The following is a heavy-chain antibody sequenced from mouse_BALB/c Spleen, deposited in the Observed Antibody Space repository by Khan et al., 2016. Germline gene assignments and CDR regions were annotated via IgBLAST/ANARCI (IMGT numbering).Heavy chain of an antibody. CDR2: IDPANGNT. J-gene: IGHJ1*01. Sequence: VQLQQSGAELVKPGASVKLSCTASGFNIKDTYMHWVKQRPEQGLEWIGRIDPANGNTKYDPKFQGKATITADTSSNTAYLQLSSLTSEDTAVYYCARRCESNWYFDVWGAGTTVTVSS. CDR1: GFNIKDTY. V-gene: IGHV14-3*02. CDR3: ARRCESNWYFDV.